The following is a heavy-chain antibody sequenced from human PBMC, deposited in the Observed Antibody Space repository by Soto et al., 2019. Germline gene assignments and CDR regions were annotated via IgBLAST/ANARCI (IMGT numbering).Heavy chain of an antibody. CDR2: IKQDGSEK. V-gene: IGHV3-7*01. D-gene: IGHD3-16*02. CDR3: ARSDGMITFGGVIVIGAFDI. Sequence: EVQLVESGGGLVQPGGSLRLSCAASGFTFSSYWMSWVRQAPGKGLEWVANIKQDGSEKYYVDSVKGRFTISRDNAKNSLYLQMNSLRAEDTAVYYCARSDGMITFGGVIVIGAFDIWGQGTMVTVSS. CDR1: GFTFSSYW. J-gene: IGHJ3*02.